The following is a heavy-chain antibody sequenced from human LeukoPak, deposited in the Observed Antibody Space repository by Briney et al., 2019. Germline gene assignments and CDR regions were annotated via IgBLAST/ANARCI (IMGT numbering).Heavy chain of an antibody. CDR3: ARDHGSGWYSYLDD. CDR2: IYYSGST. V-gene: IGHV4-59*12. D-gene: IGHD6-19*01. J-gene: IGHJ4*02. Sequence: SETLSLTCTVSGGSISSYYWSWIRQPPGKGLEWIGYIYYSGSTNYNPSLKSRGTISVDTSKNQFSLQLNSVTPEDTAVYYCARDHGSGWYSYLDDWGQGTLVTVSS. CDR1: GGSISSYY.